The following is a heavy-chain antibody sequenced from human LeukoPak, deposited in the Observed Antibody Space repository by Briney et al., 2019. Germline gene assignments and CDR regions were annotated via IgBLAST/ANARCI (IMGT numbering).Heavy chain of an antibody. D-gene: IGHD5-24*01. V-gene: IGHV4-34*01. CDR2: INHSGGT. CDR3: ARGSSYNSAFDI. Sequence: SETLSLTCAVYGGSFSGYYWSWIRQPPGKGLEWIGEINHSGGTNYNPSLRSRVTISVDTSKNQFSLKLSSVTAADTAVYYCARGSSYNSAFDIWGQGTMVTVSS. J-gene: IGHJ3*02. CDR1: GGSFSGYY.